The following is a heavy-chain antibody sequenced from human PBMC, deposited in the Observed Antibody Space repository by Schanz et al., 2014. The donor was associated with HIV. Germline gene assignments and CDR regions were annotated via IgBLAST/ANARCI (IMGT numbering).Heavy chain of an antibody. CDR1: GYTFSDYY. CDR2: IDCSNGDT. CDR3: ARNEFRLLPFDF. D-gene: IGHD2-21*02. Sequence: QAQLVQSGADVKKPGASVKVSCKASGYTFSDYYIHWVRQAPGQGPEWMGWIDCSNGDTYYKKNFRGRVTMTRDTPITTVFMELSGLRSDDTAVYFCARNEFRLLPFDFWGQGTLVTVSS. J-gene: IGHJ4*02. V-gene: IGHV1-2*02.